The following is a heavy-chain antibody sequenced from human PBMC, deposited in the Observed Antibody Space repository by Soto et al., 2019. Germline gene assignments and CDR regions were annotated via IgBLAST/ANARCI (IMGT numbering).Heavy chain of an antibody. J-gene: IGHJ6*02. Sequence: SETLSLTCSVFGGSMSPYYWSWIRQSPGKGLEWIANIYYRGNTNYNPSLESRVTISVDTSKNQFSLKLNSLTAADTAVYYCARHSKKTGDFDYYYGMDVWGQGTTVTVSS. D-gene: IGHD7-27*01. CDR1: GGSMSPYY. CDR3: ARHSKKTGDFDYYYGMDV. CDR2: IYYRGNT. V-gene: IGHV4-59*08.